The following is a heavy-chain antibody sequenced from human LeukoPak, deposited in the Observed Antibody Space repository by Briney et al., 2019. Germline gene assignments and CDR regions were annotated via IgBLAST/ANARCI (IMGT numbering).Heavy chain of an antibody. Sequence: GGSLRLSRAASGFTFTSYGMSWVRQAPGKGLEWVSGISGSGVSTYYADSVKGRFTISRDNSKNTLYLQMSSLRADDTAVYYCARLGYYGSGSYYYFDYWGQGTLVTVSS. J-gene: IGHJ4*02. CDR1: GFTFTSYG. CDR3: ARLGYYGSGSYYYFDY. V-gene: IGHV3-23*01. D-gene: IGHD3-10*01. CDR2: ISGSGVST.